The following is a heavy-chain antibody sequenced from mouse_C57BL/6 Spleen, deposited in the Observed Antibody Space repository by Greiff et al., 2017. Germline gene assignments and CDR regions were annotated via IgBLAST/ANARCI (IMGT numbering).Heavy chain of an antibody. CDR2: IDPETGGT. D-gene: IGHD3-3*01. CDR1: GYTFTDYE. J-gene: IGHJ2*01. CDR3: TREQDLRGYYFDD. V-gene: IGHV1-15*01. Sequence: QVQLKESGAELVRPGASVTLSCKASGYTFTDYEMHWVKQTPVHGLEWIGAIDPETGGTDYNQKFKGKAILTADKSSSTAYMELRSLTSEDSAVYYCTREQDLRGYYFDDWGQGATLTVSS.